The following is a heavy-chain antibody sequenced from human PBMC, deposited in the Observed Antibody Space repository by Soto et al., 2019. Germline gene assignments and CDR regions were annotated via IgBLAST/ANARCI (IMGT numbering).Heavy chain of an antibody. D-gene: IGHD6-19*01. J-gene: IGHJ3*01. V-gene: IGHV3-30-3*02. CDR1: GLTFSSYA. CDR2: IAYDGSNK. Sequence: QVQLVESGGGVVQPGRSLRLSCTASGLTFSSYAVHWVRQAPGKGLEWVGVIAYDGSNKYYADSVKGRFTISRDKSRNTLCLPMNCLRTEYTALYYCAKDSNSGWYTGRVCAFDLWGQGTLVIVSS. CDR3: AKDSNSGWYTGRVCAFDL.